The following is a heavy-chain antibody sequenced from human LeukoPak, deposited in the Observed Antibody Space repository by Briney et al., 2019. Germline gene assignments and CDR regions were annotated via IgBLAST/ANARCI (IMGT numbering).Heavy chain of an antibody. J-gene: IGHJ4*02. D-gene: IGHD6-19*01. CDR1: GYTFTSYY. CDR3: ARDLGISGWYAPPLGYFDY. Sequence: ASVKVSCKAFGYTFTSYYMHWVRQAPGQGLEWMGWINPKSGGTNYAQKFQGRVTMTRDTSISTTYMELSRLRSDDTAVYYCARDLGISGWYAPPLGYFDYWGQGTLVTVSS. V-gene: IGHV1-2*02. CDR2: INPKSGGT.